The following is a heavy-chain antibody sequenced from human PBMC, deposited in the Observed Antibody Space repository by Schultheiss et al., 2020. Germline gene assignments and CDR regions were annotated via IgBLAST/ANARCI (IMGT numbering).Heavy chain of an antibody. CDR1: GFTFSNYR. CDR2: ISRSSSYI. Sequence: GESLKISCTASGFTFSNYRMNWVRQAPGKGLEWVSSISRSSSYIFYADSVKGRFTISRDNAKNSLYLQMNSLRDEDTAVYYCAKTIHYCSSTSCFYGMDVWGQGTTVTVAS. J-gene: IGHJ6*02. D-gene: IGHD2-2*01. V-gene: IGHV3-21*06. CDR3: AKTIHYCSSTSCFYGMDV.